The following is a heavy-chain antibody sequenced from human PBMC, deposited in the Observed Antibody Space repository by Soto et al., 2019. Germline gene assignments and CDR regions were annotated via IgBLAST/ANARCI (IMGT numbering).Heavy chain of an antibody. J-gene: IGHJ4*02. CDR1: GESISSSSDY. CDR3: ARQRTTVVTQAYFDH. V-gene: IGHV4-39*01. Sequence: XATLSLTFIFSGESISSSSDYWGWIRQPPGKGLEWIGSIYYSGRTYYNPSFKSRVTISIDTSKNQFSLKLSSVTATDTAVYYCARQRTTVVTQAYFDHWGQGALVTVSS. D-gene: IGHD2-21*02. CDR2: IYYSGRT.